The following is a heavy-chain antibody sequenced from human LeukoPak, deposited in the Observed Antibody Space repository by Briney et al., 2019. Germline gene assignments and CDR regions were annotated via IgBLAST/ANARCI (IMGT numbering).Heavy chain of an antibody. CDR1: GYTFTSYY. D-gene: IGHD3-22*01. V-gene: IGHV1-46*01. CDR2: INPSGGST. CDR3: ARDPHITMIVVVPHFDY. Sequence: ASVKVSCKASGYTFTSYYMHWVRQAPGQGLEWMGIINPSGGSTSYAQKFQGRVTMTRDTSTSTVYMELSSQRSEDTAVYYCARDPHITMIVVVPHFDYWGQGTLVTVSS. J-gene: IGHJ4*02.